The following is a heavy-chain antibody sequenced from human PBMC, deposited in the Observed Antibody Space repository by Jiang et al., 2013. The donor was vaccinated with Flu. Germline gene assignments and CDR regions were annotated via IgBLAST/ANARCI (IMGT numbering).Heavy chain of an antibody. CDR3: ARQRNYYDSSGPFDY. J-gene: IGHJ4*02. Sequence: DTRYSPSFQGQVTISADKSISTAYLQWSSLKASDTAMYYCARQRNYYDSSGPFDYWGQGTLVTVSS. V-gene: IGHV5-51*01. D-gene: IGHD3-22*01. CDR2: DT.